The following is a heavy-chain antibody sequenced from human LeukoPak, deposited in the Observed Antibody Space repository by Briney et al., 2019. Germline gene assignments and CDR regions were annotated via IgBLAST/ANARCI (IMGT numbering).Heavy chain of an antibody. Sequence: SETLSLTCTVSGGSISSGGYYWSWIRQPPGKGLEWIGYIYHSGSTYYNPSLKSRVTISVDTSKNQFSLKQSSVTAADTAVYYCARHSYGDYSRYYYYMDVWGKGTTVTVSS. V-gene: IGHV4-30-2*03. CDR3: ARHSYGDYSRYYYYMDV. D-gene: IGHD4-17*01. J-gene: IGHJ6*03. CDR1: GGSISSGGYY. CDR2: IYHSGST.